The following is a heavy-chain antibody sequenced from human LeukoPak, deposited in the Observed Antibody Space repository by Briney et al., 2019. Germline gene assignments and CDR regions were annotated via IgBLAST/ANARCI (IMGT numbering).Heavy chain of an antibody. Sequence: GGSLRLSCAASGFTFSSYEMNWVRQAPGKGLEWVSYISSSGSTIYYADSVKGRFTISRHNAKNSLYLQMNSLRAEDTAVYYCARVGRLAFDYWGQGTLVTVSS. V-gene: IGHV3-48*03. CDR2: ISSSGSTI. D-gene: IGHD2-15*01. CDR3: ARVGRLAFDY. CDR1: GFTFSSYE. J-gene: IGHJ4*02.